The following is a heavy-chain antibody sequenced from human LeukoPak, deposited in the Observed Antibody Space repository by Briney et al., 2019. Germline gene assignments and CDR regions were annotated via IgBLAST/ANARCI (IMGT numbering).Heavy chain of an antibody. V-gene: IGHV4-61*02. J-gene: IGHJ5*02. D-gene: IGHD2-8*01. Sequence: SETLSLTCTVSGGSISSGSYYWSWIRQPAGKGLEWIGRIYTSGSTNYNPSLKSRVTISVDTSKNQFSLKLSSVTAADTAVYYCAREALMVYANWFDPWGQGTLVTVSS. CDR2: IYTSGST. CDR3: AREALMVYANWFDP. CDR1: GGSISSGSYY.